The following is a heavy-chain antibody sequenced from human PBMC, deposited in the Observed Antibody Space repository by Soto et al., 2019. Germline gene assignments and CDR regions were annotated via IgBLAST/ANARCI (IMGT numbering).Heavy chain of an antibody. CDR2: IYSGGST. CDR1: GFTVSSNY. J-gene: IGHJ4*02. V-gene: IGHV3-53*01. Sequence: GGSLRLSCAASGFTVSSNYMSWVRQAPGKGLEWVSVIYSGGSTYYADSVKGRFTISRDNSKNTLYLQINSLRAQDTGVYWCARTMVRGVISYWGQGTLLTVS. CDR3: ARTMVRGVISY. D-gene: IGHD3-10*01.